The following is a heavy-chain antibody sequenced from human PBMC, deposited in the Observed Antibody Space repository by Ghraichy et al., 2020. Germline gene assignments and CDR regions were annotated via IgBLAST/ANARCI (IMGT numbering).Heavy chain of an antibody. Sequence: LSLTCAVSGGSISSGDYSWSWIRQPPGKDLEWIGSIYPGGNTYYNPSLKSRGTLLVDKSRNQFSLKLSSVTAADTAVYYCARAERVAAPGGGFDPWGQGTLVTVSS. CDR1: GGSISSGDYS. V-gene: IGHV4-30-2*01. D-gene: IGHD6-13*01. J-gene: IGHJ5*02. CDR2: IYPGGNT. CDR3: ARAERVAAPGGGFDP.